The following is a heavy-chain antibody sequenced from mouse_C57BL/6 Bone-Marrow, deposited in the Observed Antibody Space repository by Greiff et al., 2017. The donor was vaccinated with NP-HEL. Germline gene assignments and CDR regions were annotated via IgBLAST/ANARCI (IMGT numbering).Heavy chain of an antibody. V-gene: IGHV1-64*01. D-gene: IGHD1-1*01. Sequence: QVQLQQPGAELVKPGASVTLSCTASGYTFTSYWMHWVKQRPGQGLEWIGMIHPNGGSTNYNAKFQSKATLTVDKSSSTAYMQLSSLTSEDSAVYYCARSGPTEGYFDVWGTGTTVTVAS. CDR1: GYTFTSYW. CDR2: IHPNGGST. J-gene: IGHJ1*03. CDR3: ARSGPTEGYFDV.